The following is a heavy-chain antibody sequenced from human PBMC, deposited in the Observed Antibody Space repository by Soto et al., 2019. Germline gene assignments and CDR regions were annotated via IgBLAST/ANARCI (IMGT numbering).Heavy chain of an antibody. Sequence: GGSLRLSCAASRFTFSDYYMSWIRQAPGKGLEWVSYISSSGSTIYYADSVKGRFTISRDNAENSLYLQMNSLRAEDTAVYYCAREGTVSTIGYFDYWGQGTLVTVSS. CDR1: RFTFSDYY. V-gene: IGHV3-11*01. J-gene: IGHJ4*02. CDR3: AREGTVSTIGYFDY. D-gene: IGHD4-4*01. CDR2: ISSSGSTI.